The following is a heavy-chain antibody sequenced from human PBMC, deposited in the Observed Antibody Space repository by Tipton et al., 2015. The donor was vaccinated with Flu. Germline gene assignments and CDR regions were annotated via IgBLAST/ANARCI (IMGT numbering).Heavy chain of an antibody. V-gene: IGHV4-59*10. CDR3: AGSIAVADYYFDY. Sequence: TLSLTCAVYGGSFSSYYWSWIRQPAGKGLEWIGRIYTSGSTNYNPSLKSRVTISVDTSKNQFSLKLSSVTAADTAVYYCAGSIAVADYYFDYWGQGTLVTVSS. D-gene: IGHD6-19*01. CDR1: GGSFSSYY. J-gene: IGHJ4*02. CDR2: IYTSGST.